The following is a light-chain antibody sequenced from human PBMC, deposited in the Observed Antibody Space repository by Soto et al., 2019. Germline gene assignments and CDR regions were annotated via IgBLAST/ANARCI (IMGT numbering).Light chain of an antibody. CDR1: QGISSW. Sequence: DIQITQSPSSVSASVGDRVTITCRASQGISSWLAWYQQKPGKAPKXLIYAASSLQSGVPSRFSGSGSGTDFTFTISRLKPEDIATYYCQQYENLPTFGQGTRLEIK. V-gene: IGKV1-12*01. J-gene: IGKJ5*01. CDR2: AAS. CDR3: QQYENLPT.